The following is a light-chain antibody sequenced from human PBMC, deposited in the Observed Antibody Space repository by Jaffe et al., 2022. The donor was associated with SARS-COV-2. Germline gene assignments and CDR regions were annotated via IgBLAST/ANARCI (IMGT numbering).Light chain of an antibody. J-gene: IGKJ4*01. Sequence: IQMTQSPPSLSASVGDRVTITCQASQDIRNYLNWYQQKPGEAPKLLIYEASNLETGVSSRFSGSGSGTDFTFTITSLQPEDIATYYCQHYDSLPLTFGGGTKVEIE. CDR3: QHYDSLPLT. CDR2: EAS. V-gene: IGKV1-33*01. CDR1: QDIRNY.